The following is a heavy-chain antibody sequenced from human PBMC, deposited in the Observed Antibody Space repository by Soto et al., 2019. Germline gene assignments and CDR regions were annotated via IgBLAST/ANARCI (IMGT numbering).Heavy chain of an antibody. CDR1: GFTFSSYW. CDR3: TRDFSFINWFDP. D-gene: IGHD2-15*01. V-gene: IGHV3-74*01. J-gene: IGHJ5*02. Sequence: PGGSLRLSCAASGFTFSSYWMHWVRQAPGKGLVWVSRINSDGSSTSYADSVKGRFTISRDNAKNTLYLQMNSLRAEDTAVYYCTRDFSFINWFDPWGQGTLVTVSS. CDR2: INSDGSST.